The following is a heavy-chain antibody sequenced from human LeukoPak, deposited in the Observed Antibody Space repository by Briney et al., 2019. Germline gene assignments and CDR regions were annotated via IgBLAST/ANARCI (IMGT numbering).Heavy chain of an antibody. CDR2: IYYSGST. Sequence: SETLSLTCTVSGGSISSYYWSWIRQPPGKGLEWIGYIYYSGSTNYNPSLKSRVTISVDTSKNQFSLKLSSVTAADTAVYYCARESYHNGYNLNWGQGTLVTVSS. CDR3: ARESYHNGYNLN. V-gene: IGHV4-59*01. CDR1: GGSISSYY. D-gene: IGHD5-24*01. J-gene: IGHJ4*02.